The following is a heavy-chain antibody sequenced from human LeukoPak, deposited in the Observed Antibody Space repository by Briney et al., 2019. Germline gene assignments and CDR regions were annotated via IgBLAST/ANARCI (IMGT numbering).Heavy chain of an antibody. CDR1: GFTFSNYG. CDR3: ARERYTSGWYFDY. V-gene: IGHV3-33*01. D-gene: IGHD6-19*01. J-gene: IGHJ4*02. CDR2: IWYDGSNQ. Sequence: GGSLRLSCAASGFTFSNYGMHWVRQAPGKGLEWVALIWYDGSNQFYADSVKGRFTISRENSKNTLYLQMNSLRAEDTAVYYCARERYTSGWYFDYWGQGTLVTVSS.